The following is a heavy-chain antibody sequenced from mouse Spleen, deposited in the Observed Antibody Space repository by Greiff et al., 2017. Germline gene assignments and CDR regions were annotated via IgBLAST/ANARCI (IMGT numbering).Heavy chain of an antibody. V-gene: IGHV3-6*01. CDR1: GYSITSGYY. Sequence: EVQLQQSGPGLVKPSQSLSLTCSVTGYSITSGYYWNWIRQFPGNKLEWMGYISYDGSNNYNPSLKNRISITRDTSKNQFFLKLNSVTTEDTATYYCARDYGNGFAYWGQGTLVTVSA. CDR3: ARDYGNGFAY. D-gene: IGHD2-1*01. CDR2: ISYDGSN. J-gene: IGHJ3*01.